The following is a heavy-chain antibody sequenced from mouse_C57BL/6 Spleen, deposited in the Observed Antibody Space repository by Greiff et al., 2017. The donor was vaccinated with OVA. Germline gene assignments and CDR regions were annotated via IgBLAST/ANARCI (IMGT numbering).Heavy chain of an antibody. CDR3: ARAGTTVVPYAMDY. CDR1: GYTFTSYW. V-gene: IGHV1-55*01. J-gene: IGHJ4*01. D-gene: IGHD1-1*01. Sequence: VQLQQSGAELVKPGASVKMSCKASGYTFTSYWITWVKQRPGQGLEWIGDIYPGSGSTNYNEKFKSKATLTVDTSSSTAYMQLSSLTSEDSAVYYCARAGTTVVPYAMDYWGQGTSVTVSS. CDR2: IYPGSGST.